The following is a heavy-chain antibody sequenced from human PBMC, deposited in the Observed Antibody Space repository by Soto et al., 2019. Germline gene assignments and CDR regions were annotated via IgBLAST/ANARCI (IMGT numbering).Heavy chain of an antibody. CDR3: TTDHPADIVVVPAAPPVCCY. J-gene: IGHJ4*02. D-gene: IGHD2-2*01. Sequence: EVQLVESGGGLVKPGGSLRLSCAASGFTFSNAWMNWVRQAPGKGLEWVGRIKSKTDGGTTDYAAPVKGRFTISRDDSKNTLYLQMNSLKTEDTAVYYCTTDHPADIVVVPAAPPVCCYWGQGTLVTVSS. V-gene: IGHV3-15*07. CDR2: IKSKTDGGTT. CDR1: GFTFSNAW.